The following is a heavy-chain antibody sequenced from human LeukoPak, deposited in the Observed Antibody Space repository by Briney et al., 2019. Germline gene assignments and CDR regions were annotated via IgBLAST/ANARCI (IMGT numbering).Heavy chain of an antibody. J-gene: IGHJ5*02. CDR1: GGSISSYY. CDR2: IYYSGTT. Sequence: SETLSLTCTVSGGSISSYYWSWIRQPPGKGLEWIGYIYYSGTTNYNPSLKSRVTISVETSKNQFSLKLSSVTAADTAVYYCARIQLGYCSSASCYNLPGVRFDPWGQGTLVTVSS. CDR3: ARIQLGYCSSASCYNLPGVRFDP. V-gene: IGHV4-59*12. D-gene: IGHD2-2*02.